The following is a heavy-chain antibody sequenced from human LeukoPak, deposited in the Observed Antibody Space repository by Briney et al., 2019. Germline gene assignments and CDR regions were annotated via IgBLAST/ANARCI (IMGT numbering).Heavy chain of an antibody. Sequence: SHTLSLPCTVSGGSYSSSSYYCGWVRQPRGKGLEWIGSIYYSGSTYHNPSLKSRVTISVDTSKNQFSLKLSSVTAADTAVYYCARGVRTYYDFWSAWEGYYYYYMDVWGKGTTVTVSS. J-gene: IGHJ6*03. D-gene: IGHD3-3*01. CDR1: GGSYSSSSYY. V-gene: IGHV4-39*07. CDR2: IYYSGST. CDR3: ARGVRTYYDFWSAWEGYYYYYMDV.